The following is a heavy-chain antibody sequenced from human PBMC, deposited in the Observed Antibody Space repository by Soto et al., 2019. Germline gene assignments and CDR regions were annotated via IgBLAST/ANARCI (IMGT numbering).Heavy chain of an antibody. V-gene: IGHV3-23*01. CDR3: AKLKVPYYYYHGMDV. J-gene: IGHJ6*02. Sequence: GGSLRLSCAASGFTFSSYAMSWVRQAPGKGLEWVSAISGSGGSTYYADSVKGRFTISRDNSKNTLYLQMNSLRAEDTAVYYCAKLKVPYYYYHGMDVWGQGTTVTVSS. CDR1: GFTFSSYA. CDR2: ISGSGGST.